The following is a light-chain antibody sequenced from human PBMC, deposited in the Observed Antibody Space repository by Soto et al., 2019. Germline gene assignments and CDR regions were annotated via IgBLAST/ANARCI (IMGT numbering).Light chain of an antibody. Sequence: QSVLTQPASVSGSPGQSITISCSGTSSNIGGYNIVSWYQQHPGKAPKVIIYEGVKRPSGVSDRFSGSTSGVTASLTISGLQAEDEAEYYCCSSVGATTDVFGRATNLNVL. V-gene: IGLV2-23*01. J-gene: IGLJ1*01. CDR1: SSNIGGYNI. CDR2: EGV. CDR3: CSSVGATTDV.